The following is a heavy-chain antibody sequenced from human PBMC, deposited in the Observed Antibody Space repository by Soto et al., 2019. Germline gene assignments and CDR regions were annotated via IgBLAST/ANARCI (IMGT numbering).Heavy chain of an antibody. CDR2: IRRKANSYTT. V-gene: IGHV3-72*01. CDR1: GLIFSDYH. D-gene: IGHD6-19*01. Sequence: EVQLVESGGGLVQPGGSLRLSCAASGLIFSDYHMDWVRQAPGKGLEWVGRIRRKANSYTTEYAASVKGRFTISRDDSKNSLYLQMNSQKTENTAVYYCAMLGGWSGGSNDMVVWGQGTTVTVSS. J-gene: IGHJ6*02. CDR3: AMLGGWSGGSNDMVV.